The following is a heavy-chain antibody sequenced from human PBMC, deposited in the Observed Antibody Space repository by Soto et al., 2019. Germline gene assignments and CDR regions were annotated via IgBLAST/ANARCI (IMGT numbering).Heavy chain of an antibody. CDR3: ARDRQQLVLGYYFDY. J-gene: IGHJ4*02. CDR1: GVTFSIYA. CDR2: IIPIFGTA. D-gene: IGHD6-13*01. Sequence: GASVKVSCKASGVTFSIYAISCVRQAPGQGLEWMGGIIPIFGTANYAQKFQGRVTITADESTSTAYMELSSLRSEDTAVYYCARDRQQLVLGYYFDYWGQGTLVTVSS. V-gene: IGHV1-69*13.